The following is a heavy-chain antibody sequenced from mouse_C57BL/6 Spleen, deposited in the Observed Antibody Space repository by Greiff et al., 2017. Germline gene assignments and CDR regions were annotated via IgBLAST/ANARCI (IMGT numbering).Heavy chain of an antibody. D-gene: IGHD2-3*01. CDR1: GFTFSSYA. V-gene: IGHV5-4*03. Sequence: EVKLMESGGGLVKPGGSLKLSCAASGFTFSSYAISDGGSYTYYPDNVKGRFTISRDNAKNNLYLQMSHLKSEDTAMYYCARSYDGYYYFDYWGQGTTLTVSS. CDR3: ARSYDGYYYFDY. CDR2: SDGGSYT. J-gene: IGHJ2*01.